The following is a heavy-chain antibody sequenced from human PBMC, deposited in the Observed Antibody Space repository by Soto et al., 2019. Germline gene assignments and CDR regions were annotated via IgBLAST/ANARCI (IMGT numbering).Heavy chain of an antibody. V-gene: IGHV5-51*01. D-gene: IGHD3-9*01. J-gene: IGHJ3*02. Sequence: GESLKISCKGSGYRFTNYWIGWVRQIPGKGLEWMGVIFPGDSDTRYSTSFQGQVTISADKSINTAYLQWSRLKASDTAMYYCERPARDRNSDWPPSDAFDIWGQGTMVTVSS. CDR2: IFPGDSDT. CDR3: ERPARDRNSDWPPSDAFDI. CDR1: GYRFTNYW.